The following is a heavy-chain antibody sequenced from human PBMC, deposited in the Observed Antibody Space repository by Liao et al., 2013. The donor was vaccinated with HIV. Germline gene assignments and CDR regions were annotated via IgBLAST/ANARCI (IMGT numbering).Heavy chain of an antibody. CDR2: ISYSGNT. V-gene: IGHV4-59*12. Sequence: QVQLQESGPGLVKPSETLSLTCSVSGGSISSNYWSWIRQPPGKGLEWIGYISYSGNTNYNPSLKSRVTISVDTSKNQFSLKLTTVTAADTAVYYCAVGDSWYNGWVYWGQGTQVTVSS. CDR3: AVGDSWYNGWVY. D-gene: IGHD6-13*01. CDR1: GGSISSNY. J-gene: IGHJ4*02.